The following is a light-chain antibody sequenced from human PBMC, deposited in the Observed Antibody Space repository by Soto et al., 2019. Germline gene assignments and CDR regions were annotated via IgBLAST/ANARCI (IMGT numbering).Light chain of an antibody. V-gene: IGKV1-33*01. CDR3: QQYDNLPYT. CDR1: QDISNY. CDR2: DAS. J-gene: IGKJ2*01. Sequence: DIQMTQSPSSLSASVGARVTITCQARQDISNYLNWYQQKPGKAPKLLIYDASNLETGVPSRFSGSGSGTDFTVTISSLQPDAIATYYCQQYDNLPYTFGQGTKLEIK.